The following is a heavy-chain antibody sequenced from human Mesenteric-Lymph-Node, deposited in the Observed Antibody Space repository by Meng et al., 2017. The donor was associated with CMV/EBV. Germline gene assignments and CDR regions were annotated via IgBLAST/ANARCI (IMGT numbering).Heavy chain of an antibody. J-gene: IGHJ4*02. D-gene: IGHD4-17*01. V-gene: IGHV1-2*06. CDR1: GYTVSGYN. CDR3: ARGGGATVTDY. CDR2: INPNSGGT. Sequence: GRDAGYTVSGYNRHGGRQATGQGLKWMGRINPNSGGTNNEQKFQGRVTMTRDTSISTAYMELSRLRSDDTAVYYGARGGGATVTDYWGQGTLVTVSS.